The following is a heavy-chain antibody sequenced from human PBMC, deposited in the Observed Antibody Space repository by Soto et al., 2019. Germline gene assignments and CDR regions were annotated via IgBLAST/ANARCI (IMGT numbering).Heavy chain of an antibody. CDR2: IYYSGST. D-gene: IGHD3-3*01. CDR1: GGSVSSGSYY. Sequence: LSLTCTVPGGSVSSGSYYWSWIRQPPGKGLEWIGYIYYSGSTNYNPSLKSRVTISVDTSKNQFSLKLSSVTAADAAVYYCARDKGFDFWSGYPDYYYGMDVWGQGTTVTVSS. J-gene: IGHJ6*02. CDR3: ARDKGFDFWSGYPDYYYGMDV. V-gene: IGHV4-61*01.